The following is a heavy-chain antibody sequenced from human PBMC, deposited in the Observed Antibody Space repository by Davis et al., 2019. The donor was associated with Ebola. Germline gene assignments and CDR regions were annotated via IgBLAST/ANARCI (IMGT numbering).Heavy chain of an antibody. V-gene: IGHV1-18*01. J-gene: IGHJ3*02. Sequence: ASVKVSCKASGYTFTSYGISWVRQAPGQGLEWMGWISAYNGNTNYAQKLQGRVTMTTDTSTSTAYMELRRLRSDDTAVYYCARVYDFWSGYYGDDAFDIWGQGTMVTVSS. D-gene: IGHD3-3*01. CDR3: ARVYDFWSGYYGDDAFDI. CDR1: GYTFTSYG. CDR2: ISAYNGNT.